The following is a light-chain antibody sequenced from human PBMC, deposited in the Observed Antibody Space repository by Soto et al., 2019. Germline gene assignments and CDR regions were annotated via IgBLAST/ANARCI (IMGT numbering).Light chain of an antibody. CDR1: SSDVGGYNY. Sequence: QSALTQPASVSGSPGQAITISCTGTSSDVGGYNYVSWYQQHPGKAPKLMIYDVSNRPSGVSNRFSGSKSGNTASLTIFGLQAEDEADYYCSSYTRSSTVVFGGGTKPTVL. V-gene: IGLV2-14*01. CDR2: DVS. J-gene: IGLJ2*01. CDR3: SSYTRSSTVV.